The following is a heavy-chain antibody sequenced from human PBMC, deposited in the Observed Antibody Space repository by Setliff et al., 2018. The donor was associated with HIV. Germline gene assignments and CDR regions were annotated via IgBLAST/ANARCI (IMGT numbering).Heavy chain of an antibody. Sequence: GASVKVSCKASGYTFTSYAMNWVRQAPGQGLEWMGWINTNTGNPTYAQGFTGRFVFSLDTSVSTAYLQISSLKAEDTAVYYCARDGYSSSWTYNWFDPWGQGTRVTVSS. CDR1: GYTFTSYA. D-gene: IGHD6-13*01. CDR2: INTNTGNP. J-gene: IGHJ5*02. CDR3: ARDGYSSSWTYNWFDP. V-gene: IGHV7-4-1*02.